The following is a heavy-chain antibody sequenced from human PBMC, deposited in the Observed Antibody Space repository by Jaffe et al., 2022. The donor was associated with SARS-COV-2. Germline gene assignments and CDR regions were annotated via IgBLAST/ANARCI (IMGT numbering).Heavy chain of an antibody. CDR1: GGSISSSSYY. CDR3: ARTYDSSVWAFDI. Sequence: QLQLQESGPGLVKPSETLSLTCTVSGGSISSSSYYWGWIRQPPGKGLEWIGSIYYSGSTYYNPSLKSRVTISVDTSKNQFSLKLSSVTAADTAVYYCARTYDSSVWAFDIWGQGTMVTVSS. CDR2: IYYSGST. V-gene: IGHV4-39*01. D-gene: IGHD3-22*01. J-gene: IGHJ3*02.